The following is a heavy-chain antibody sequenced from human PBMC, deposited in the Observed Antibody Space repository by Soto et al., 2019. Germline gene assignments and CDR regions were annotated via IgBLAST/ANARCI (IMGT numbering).Heavy chain of an antibody. V-gene: IGHV1-18*01. CDR2: IRAHNGDT. Sequence: ASVKVSSKASGYTFSSYGISWVREAPGQGLEWMGWIRAHNGDTNYAQKVQGRATMTTDTSTSTAYMELRSLRSDDTAVYYCATAYPRIAALFNCFDPWGQGTLVTVSS. J-gene: IGHJ5*02. CDR1: GYTFSSYG. CDR3: ATAYPRIAALFNCFDP. D-gene: IGHD6-13*01.